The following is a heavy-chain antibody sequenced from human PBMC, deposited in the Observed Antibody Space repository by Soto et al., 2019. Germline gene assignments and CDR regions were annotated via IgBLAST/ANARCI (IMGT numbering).Heavy chain of an antibody. Sequence: QITLKESGPTLVKPTHPLTLTCNFSGFSLSTIAVGVGWIRQPPGKALEWLAVIYWDGDKSYRPSLKTRLTITKDTSKNQVVLTMTNMDPVDTATYYCVHLPSLGAFDVWGQGTLVTVSS. J-gene: IGHJ3*01. V-gene: IGHV2-5*02. CDR3: VHLPSLGAFDV. D-gene: IGHD7-27*01. CDR2: IYWDGDK. CDR1: GFSLSTIAVG.